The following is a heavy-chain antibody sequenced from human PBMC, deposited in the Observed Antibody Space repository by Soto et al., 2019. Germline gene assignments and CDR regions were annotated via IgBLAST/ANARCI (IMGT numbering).Heavy chain of an antibody. D-gene: IGHD1-26*01. V-gene: IGHV1-46*01. J-gene: IGHJ5*02. CDR1: GYTFTSYY. CDR3: ARKGLGANRLHPFDP. CDR2: INPSGGST. Sequence: QVQLVQSGAEVKKPGASVKVSCKASGYTFTSYYMHWVRQAPGQGLEWMGIINPSGGSTSYAQKFQGRVTMTRDTSTSTVYMELSSLRSEDTAVYYCARKGLGANRLHPFDPWGQGTLVTVSS.